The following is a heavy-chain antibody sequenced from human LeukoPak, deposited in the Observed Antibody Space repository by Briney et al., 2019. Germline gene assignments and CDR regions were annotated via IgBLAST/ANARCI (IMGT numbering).Heavy chain of an antibody. J-gene: IGHJ4*02. CDR2: IDPSGHGT. CDR3: ARDNVMVAMRFDS. D-gene: IGHD2-2*01. Sequence: ASVKVSCKASGFTFNNYHVHCVRQAPGQGPEWMGIIDPSGHGTTYAQRFQGRVTMTWEASTSTVYMELSSLRSDDTAVYYCARDNVMVAMRFDSWGQGTLVTVSS. CDR1: GFTFNNYH. V-gene: IGHV1-46*02.